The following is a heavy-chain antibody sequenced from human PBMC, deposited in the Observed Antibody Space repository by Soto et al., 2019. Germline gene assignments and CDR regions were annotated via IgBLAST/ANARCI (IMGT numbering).Heavy chain of an antibody. D-gene: IGHD6-13*01. J-gene: IGHJ5*02. CDR3: VASLAASGLNWLDP. Sequence: SETLSLTCTVSGGSISSSSYYWNWVRQPPGKGLEWIGLIFANGHTDYNPSLKSRVTMSVDASKNQFSLRLTSMTAADTAVYYCVASLAASGLNWLDPWGRGTLVTVSS. CDR2: IFANGHT. CDR1: GGSISSSSYY. V-gene: IGHV4-61*02.